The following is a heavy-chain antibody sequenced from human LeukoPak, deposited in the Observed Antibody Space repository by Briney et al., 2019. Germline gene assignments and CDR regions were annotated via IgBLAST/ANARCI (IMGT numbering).Heavy chain of an antibody. CDR1: GFTFNTYT. V-gene: IGHV3-30-3*01. J-gene: IGHJ4*02. D-gene: IGHD5-18*01. Sequence: GGSLRLSCAASGFTFNTYTMNWVRQAPGKGLEWVAVISYDGSNKYYADSVKGRFTISRDNSKNTPYLQMNSLRAEDTAVYYCARGLWLIDYWGQGTLVTVSS. CDR3: ARGLWLIDY. CDR2: ISYDGSNK.